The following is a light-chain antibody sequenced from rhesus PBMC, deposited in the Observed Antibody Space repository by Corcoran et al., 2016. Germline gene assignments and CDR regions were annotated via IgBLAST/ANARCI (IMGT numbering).Light chain of an antibody. V-gene: IGKV1-22*01. CDR1: QSISSW. J-gene: IGKJ3*01. Sequence: DIQMTQSPSSLSTSVGDTVTITCRASQSISSWLDWYQQKPGKAPKLLIYKASILQSGVPSRFSGSGSGTDFTLPISSLPPEDVATYYCLQYSSSPPTFGPGAKLDVK. CDR3: LQYSSSPPT. CDR2: KAS.